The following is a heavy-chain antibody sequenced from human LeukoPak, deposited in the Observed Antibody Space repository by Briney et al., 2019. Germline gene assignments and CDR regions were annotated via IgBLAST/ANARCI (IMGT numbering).Heavy chain of an antibody. CDR2: ISAYNGNT. V-gene: IGHV1-18*01. J-gene: IGHJ4*02. Sequence: VASVKVSCKASGYTFTSYGISWVRQAPGQGLEWMGWISAYNGNTNYAQKLQGRVTMTTDTSTSTAYMELRSLRSDDTAVYYCARDLRYCSGGSCTYSFDYWGQGTLVTVSS. CDR3: ARDLRYCSGGSCTYSFDY. CDR1: GYTFTSYG. D-gene: IGHD2-15*01.